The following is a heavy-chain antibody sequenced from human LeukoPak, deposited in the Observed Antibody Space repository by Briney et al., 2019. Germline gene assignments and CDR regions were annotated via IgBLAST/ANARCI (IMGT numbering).Heavy chain of an antibody. Sequence: GGSLRLSCAASGFTFSSYSMNWVRQAPGKGLEWVSSISSSSSYKYYADSVKGRFTISRDNAKNSLYLQMNSLRAEDTAVYYCARDPGGSRWGQGTLVTVSS. CDR1: GFTFSSYS. CDR2: ISSSSSYK. J-gene: IGHJ4*02. D-gene: IGHD3-10*01. CDR3: ARDPGGSR. V-gene: IGHV3-21*01.